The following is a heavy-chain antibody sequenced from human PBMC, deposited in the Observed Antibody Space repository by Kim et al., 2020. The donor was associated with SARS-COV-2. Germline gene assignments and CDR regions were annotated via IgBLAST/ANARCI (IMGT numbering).Heavy chain of an antibody. J-gene: IGHJ4*02. CDR3: ARDASVGAIEESDY. D-gene: IGHD1-26*01. V-gene: IGHV3-21*01. Sequence: GGSLRLSCAASGFTFSSSGMNWVRQAPGKGLEWVSSISSSNSYIYYADSVKGRFTISRDNAKNSLYLQMNSLRAEDTAVYYCARDASVGAIEESDYWGQGTLVTVSS. CDR2: ISSSNSYI. CDR1: GFTFSSSG.